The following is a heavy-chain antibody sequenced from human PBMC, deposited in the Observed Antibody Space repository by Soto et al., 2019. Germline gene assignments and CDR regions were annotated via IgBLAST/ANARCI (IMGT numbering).Heavy chain of an antibody. D-gene: IGHD2-15*01. CDR3: ACGSGGYCSGGSCPRPYYYYGMDV. CDR1: GYTFTSDG. Sequence: ASVKVSCKASGYTFTSDGISWVRQAPGQGLEWMGWISAYNGNTNYAQKLQGRVTMTTDTSTSTAYMELRSLRSDDTAVYYCACGSGGYCSGGSCPRPYYYYGMDVWGQGTTVTVSS. CDR2: ISAYNGNT. V-gene: IGHV1-18*01. J-gene: IGHJ6*02.